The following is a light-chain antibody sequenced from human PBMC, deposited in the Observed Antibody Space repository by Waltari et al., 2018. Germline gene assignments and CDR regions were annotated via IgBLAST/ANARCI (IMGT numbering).Light chain of an antibody. V-gene: IGLV5-37*01. Sequence: QPVLTQPPSSSASPGESARLTCTLPSDINVGDFNIYWYQQKPGSPPRFLLYYNSDSEKAQGSGVPSRFSGSKDASAYAGILLISGLQSEYEVDYYCMCWPNNVWVFGGGTKLTIL. J-gene: IGLJ3*02. CDR3: MCWPNNVWV. CDR1: SDINVGDFN. CDR2: YNSDSEK.